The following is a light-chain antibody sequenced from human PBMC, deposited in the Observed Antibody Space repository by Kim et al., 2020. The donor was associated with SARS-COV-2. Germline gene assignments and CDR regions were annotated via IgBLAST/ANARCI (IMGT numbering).Light chain of an antibody. Sequence: RGKTARITVGGNNLGMKGVNWNGQKRGQATVLVIYSDRDRLSGLPDRFCCSDSGKAATLTISSVEGGDEAAYYCKVYDSRSDHPVFGGGTQLTVL. J-gene: IGLJ2*01. V-gene: IGLV3-21*04. CDR1: NLGMKG. CDR3: KVYDSRSDHPV. CDR2: SDR.